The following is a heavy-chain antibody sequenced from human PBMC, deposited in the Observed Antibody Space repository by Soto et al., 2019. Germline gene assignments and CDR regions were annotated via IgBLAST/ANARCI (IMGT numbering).Heavy chain of an antibody. V-gene: IGHV3-23*01. CDR3: AKEDWINWNYFDY. J-gene: IGHJ4*02. CDR1: RFTFSTYA. CDR2: ISGGGGSI. D-gene: IGHD1-20*01. Sequence: GGSLRLSCAASRFTFSTYAMSWVRQAPGKGLEWVSSISGGGGSIYYADSVKGRFTISRDNSKNTLYLQMNSLRAEDTAVYYCAKEDWINWNYFDYWGQGTLVTVSS.